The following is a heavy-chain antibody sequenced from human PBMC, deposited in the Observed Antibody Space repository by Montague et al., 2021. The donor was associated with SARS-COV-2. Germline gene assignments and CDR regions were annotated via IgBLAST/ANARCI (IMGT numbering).Heavy chain of an antibody. CDR1: GGSISSSSYY. V-gene: IGHV4-61*01. CDR3: ASQVPDFWSGIDY. J-gene: IGHJ4*02. D-gene: IGHD3-3*01. Sequence: SETLSLTCTVSGGSISSSSYYWSWIRQPPGKGLEWIGYIYYSGSTNYNPSLKSRVTISVDTSKNQFPLKLSSVTAADTAVYYCASQVPDFWSGIDYWGQGTLVTVSS. CDR2: IYYSGST.